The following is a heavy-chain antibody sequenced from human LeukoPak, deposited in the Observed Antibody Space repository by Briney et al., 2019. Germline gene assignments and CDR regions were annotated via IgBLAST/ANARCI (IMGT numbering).Heavy chain of an antibody. V-gene: IGHV4-34*01. CDR1: GGSFSGYY. CDR3: ARAPYGPGYYYMDV. J-gene: IGHJ6*03. CDR2: INHSGST. D-gene: IGHD3-16*01. Sequence: SETLSLTCAVYGGSFSGYYWSWIRQPPGKGLEWIGEINHSGSTNYNPSLKSRVTISVDTSKNQFSLKLSSVTAADTAVYYCARAPYGPGYYYMDVWGKGTTVTISS.